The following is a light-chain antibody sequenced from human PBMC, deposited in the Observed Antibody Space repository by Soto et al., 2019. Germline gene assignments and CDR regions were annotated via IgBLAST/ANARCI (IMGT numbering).Light chain of an antibody. J-gene: IGKJ3*01. V-gene: IGKV1-12*01. CDR2: AAS. CDR3: QEANTFPFT. CDR1: QGVSNW. Sequence: DIQMTQSPSSVSASVGDRVTIACRASQGVSNWLAWYQQKPGKAPKLLIYAASRLQSGVPSRFSDSGSGTNFTLTISSLQPEDFATYYCQEANTFPFTFGPGTTVDIK.